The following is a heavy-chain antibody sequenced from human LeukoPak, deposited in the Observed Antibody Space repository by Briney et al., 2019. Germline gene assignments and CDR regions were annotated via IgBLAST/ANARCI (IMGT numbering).Heavy chain of an antibody. CDR3: ARDSSSWPNDAFDI. CDR1: GYSFTSYW. D-gene: IGHD6-13*01. Sequence: GESLQISCKGSGYSFTSYWIGWVLQMPGKGLEWMVIIYPGDSDTRYSPSFQGQVTISADKSISTAYLQWSSLKASDTAMYYCARDSSSWPNDAFDIWGQGTMVTVSS. V-gene: IGHV5-51*01. J-gene: IGHJ3*02. CDR2: IYPGDSDT.